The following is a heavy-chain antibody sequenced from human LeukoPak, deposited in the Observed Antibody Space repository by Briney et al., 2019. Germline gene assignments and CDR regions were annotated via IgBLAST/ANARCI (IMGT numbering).Heavy chain of an antibody. J-gene: IGHJ1*01. CDR2: IRGSGGST. CDR1: GFTFTDYY. CDR3: AKVPRSDGDYLLGYFQH. V-gene: IGHV3-23*01. Sequence: GGSLRLSCAASGFTFTDYYMTWIRQAPGKGLEWVSAIRGSGGSTYYADSVKGRFTISRDNSKNTLYLQMNSLRAEDTAVHYCAKVPRSDGDYLLGYFQHWGQGTLVTVSS. D-gene: IGHD4-17*01.